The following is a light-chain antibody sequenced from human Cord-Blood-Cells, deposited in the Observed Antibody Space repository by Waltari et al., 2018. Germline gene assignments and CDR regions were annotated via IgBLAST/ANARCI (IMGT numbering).Light chain of an antibody. CDR1: SRDFGCYNY. Sequence: QFALTQPRPVSGSPGQSGTISCTGTSRDFGCYNYGSWYQQHPGKAPKLMIYDVSKRPSGVPDRFSGSKSGNTASLTISGLQAEDEADYYCCSYAGSYTKVFGTGTKVTVL. V-gene: IGLV2-11*01. CDR3: CSYAGSYTKV. J-gene: IGLJ1*01. CDR2: DVS.